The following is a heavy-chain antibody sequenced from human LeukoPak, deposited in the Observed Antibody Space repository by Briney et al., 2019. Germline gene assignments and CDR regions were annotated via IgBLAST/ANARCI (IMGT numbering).Heavy chain of an antibody. CDR2: MDPNSGNT. CDR3: ARGGLEMAVCVY. J-gene: IGHJ4*02. Sequence: ASVKVSCKASGYTFTSYDINWVRRATGQGLEWMGWMDPNSGNTGYAQKFQGRVTMTRNTSISTAYMELSSLRSEDTAVYYCARGGLEMAVCVYWGQGTLVTVSS. V-gene: IGHV1-8*01. D-gene: IGHD5-24*01. CDR1: GYTFTSYD.